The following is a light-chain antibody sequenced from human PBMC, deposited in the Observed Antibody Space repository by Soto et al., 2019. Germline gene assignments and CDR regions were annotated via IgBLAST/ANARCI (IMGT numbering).Light chain of an antibody. V-gene: IGKV4-1*01. CDR1: QSVLYSSNNKNY. Sequence: DIVMTQSPDSLAVSLGERATINCKSSQSVLYSSNNKNYLAWYQQKPGQPPKLLIYRASTRESGVPDRFNGSGSGTDFTLTISSLQAKDVAVYYCQQYYSTPFTFGPGTKVDIK. CDR3: QQYYSTPFT. CDR2: RAS. J-gene: IGKJ3*01.